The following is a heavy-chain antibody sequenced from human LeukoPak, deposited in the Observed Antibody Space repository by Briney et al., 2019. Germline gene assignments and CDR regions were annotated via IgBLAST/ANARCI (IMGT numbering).Heavy chain of an antibody. Sequence: ASVKVSCMASGYTFTSYGISWVRQAPGQGLEWMGWISAYNGNTNYAQKLQGRVTMTTDTSTSTAYMELRSLRSDDTAVYYCARVRYCSSTSCSKLPEPPDYWGQGTLVTVSS. CDR2: ISAYNGNT. CDR3: ARVRYCSSTSCSKLPEPPDY. D-gene: IGHD2-2*01. J-gene: IGHJ4*02. V-gene: IGHV1-18*01. CDR1: GYTFTSYG.